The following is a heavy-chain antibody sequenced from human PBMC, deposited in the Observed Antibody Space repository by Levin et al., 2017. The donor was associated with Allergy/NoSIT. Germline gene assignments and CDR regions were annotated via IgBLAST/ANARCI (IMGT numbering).Heavy chain of an antibody. CDR1: GFTFSSYG. D-gene: IGHD3-10*01. V-gene: IGHV3-30*18. J-gene: IGHJ4*02. CDR2: ISYDGSNK. Sequence: GGSLRLSFAASGFTFSSYGMHWVRQAPGKGLEWVAVISYDGSNKYYADSVKGRFTISRDNSKNTLYLQMNSLRAEDTAVYYCAKDEGSYYNNEYYFDYWGQGTLVTVSS. CDR3: AKDEGSYYNNEYYFDY.